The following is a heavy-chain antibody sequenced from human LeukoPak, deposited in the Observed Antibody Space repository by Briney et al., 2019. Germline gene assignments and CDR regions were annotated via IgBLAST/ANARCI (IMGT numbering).Heavy chain of an antibody. CDR1: GFTFSSYA. V-gene: IGHV3-30*04. CDR3: AKEGYYYDSSGYRPLDY. Sequence: GSLRLSCAASGFTFSSYAMHWVRQAPGKGLEWVAVISYDGSNKYYADSAKGRFTISRDNSKNTLYLQMNSLRAEDTAVYYCAKEGYYYDSSGYRPLDYWGQGTLVTVSS. D-gene: IGHD3-22*01. CDR2: ISYDGSNK. J-gene: IGHJ4*02.